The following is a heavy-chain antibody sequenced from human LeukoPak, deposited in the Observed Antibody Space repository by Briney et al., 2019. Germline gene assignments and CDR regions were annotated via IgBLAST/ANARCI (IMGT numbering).Heavy chain of an antibody. CDR3: ARVRATVTSREVALDM. CDR2: IIPIFGKA. CDR1: GGTFSSYA. D-gene: IGHD4-17*01. J-gene: IGHJ3*02. V-gene: IGHV1-69*06. Sequence: ASVKVSCKASGGTFSSYAISWVRQAPGQGLEWMGGIIPIFGKANYAQKFQGRVTITADKSTSTAYMELSSLRSEDTAVYYCARVRATVTSREVALDMWGQGTMVTVSS.